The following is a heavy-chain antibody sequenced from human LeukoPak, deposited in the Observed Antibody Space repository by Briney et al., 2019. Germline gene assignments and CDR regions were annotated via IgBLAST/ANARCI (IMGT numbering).Heavy chain of an antibody. CDR1: GFTFSSYA. CDR3: AKVSRYFDWLLPFDY. CDR2: ISGSGGST. D-gene: IGHD3-9*01. J-gene: IGHJ4*02. Sequence: GGSLRISCAASGFTFSSYAMSWVRQAPGKRLEWVSAISGSGGSTYYADSVKGRFTISRDNSENTLYLQMNSLRAEDTAVYYCAKVSRYFDWLLPFDYWGQGTLVTVSS. V-gene: IGHV3-23*01.